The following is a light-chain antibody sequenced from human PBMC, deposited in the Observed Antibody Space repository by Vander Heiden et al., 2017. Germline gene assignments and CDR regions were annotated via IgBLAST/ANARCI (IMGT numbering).Light chain of an antibody. J-gene: IGLJ2*01. Sequence: SYELTQPPSVSVSPGQTVSITCSGDKLGNKYVCWYQQKPGQSPVLVIYEDRKRPSGIPERFSGSNSGNTATLTISGTQAMDEADYYCQAWDSSTGVFGGGTKLTVV. CDR2: EDR. V-gene: IGLV3-1*01. CDR3: QAWDSSTGV. CDR1: KLGNKY.